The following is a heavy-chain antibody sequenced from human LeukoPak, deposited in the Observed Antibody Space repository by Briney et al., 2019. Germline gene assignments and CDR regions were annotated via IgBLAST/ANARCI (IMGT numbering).Heavy chain of an antibody. CDR1: GFRFSSYTI. Sequence: GSLRLSCAASGFRFSSYTINWVRQSPGKGLEWIGEIYDSGKINYNPSLKSRLTISVDKSKNQFSLRLNSVTAADTAVYYCARPLSEGRYSYGDWYFDLWGRGTLVTVSS. D-gene: IGHD5-18*01. CDR2: IYDSGKI. V-gene: IGHV4-4*02. J-gene: IGHJ2*01. CDR3: ARPLSEGRYSYGDWYFDL.